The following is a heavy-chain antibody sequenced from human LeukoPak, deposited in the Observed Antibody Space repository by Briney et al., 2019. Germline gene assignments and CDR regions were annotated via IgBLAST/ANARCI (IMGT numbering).Heavy chain of an antibody. V-gene: IGHV3-66*02. CDR1: GFTASSNY. D-gene: IGHD3-22*01. J-gene: IGHJ4*02. CDR3: ARGGTTTVATFDY. CDR2: IYSGGST. Sequence: GGSLTLSCAASGFTASSNYMSWVRQAPGKGLEWVSVIYSGGSTYYADSVKGRFTISRDNSKNTLYLQMNGLRAEDTAVYYCARGGTTTVATFDYWGQGTLVTVSS.